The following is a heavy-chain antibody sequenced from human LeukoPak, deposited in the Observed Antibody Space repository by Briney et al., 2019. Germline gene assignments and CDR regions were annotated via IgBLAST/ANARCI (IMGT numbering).Heavy chain of an antibody. CDR1: GYTFTGNY. J-gene: IGHJ3*02. Sequence: ASVKVSCKASGYTFTGNYMHWVRQAPGQGLEWMGWISAYNGNTNYAQKLQGRVTMTTDTSTSTAYMELRSLRSDDTAVYYCASRNGDDAFDIWGQGTMVTVSS. CDR2: ISAYNGNT. CDR3: ASRNGDDAFDI. V-gene: IGHV1-18*04. D-gene: IGHD2-8*01.